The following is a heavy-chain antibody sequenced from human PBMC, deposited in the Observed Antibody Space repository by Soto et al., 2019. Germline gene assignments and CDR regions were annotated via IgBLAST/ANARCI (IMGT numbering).Heavy chain of an antibody. D-gene: IGHD2-21*02. V-gene: IGHV3-33*01. CDR3: ARWGDTYCGGDCPPGKYLHH. CDR2: IWYDGSNK. J-gene: IGHJ1*01. Sequence: GGSLRLSCAASGFTFSSYGMHWVRQAPGKGLEWVAVIWYDGSNKYYADSVKGRFTISRDNSKNTLYLQMNSLRAEDTAVYYCARWGDTYCGGDCPPGKYLHHWGQGTLVTVSS. CDR1: GFTFSSYG.